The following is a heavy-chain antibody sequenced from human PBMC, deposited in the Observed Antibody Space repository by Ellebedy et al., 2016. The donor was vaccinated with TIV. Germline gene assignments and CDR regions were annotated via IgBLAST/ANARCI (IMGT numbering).Heavy chain of an antibody. V-gene: IGHV4-39*02. CDR2: IYYSGSA. Sequence: GSLRLSXNVSGASISSSSYNWGWIRQSPGKGLEWIGSIYYSGSAHYNPSLRGRVTISVDTSKNHFSLKLASVTASDTARYYCARLAIAATHPLGDYWGQGILVTVSS. D-gene: IGHD1-26*01. J-gene: IGHJ4*02. CDR1: GASISSSSYN. CDR3: ARLAIAATHPLGDY.